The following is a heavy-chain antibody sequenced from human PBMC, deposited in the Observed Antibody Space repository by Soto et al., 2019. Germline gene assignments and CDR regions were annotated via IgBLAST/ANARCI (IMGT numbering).Heavy chain of an antibody. J-gene: IGHJ6*02. D-gene: IGHD3-9*01. V-gene: IGHV5-51*01. CDR2: IYPGDSDT. CDR3: ARAYYDILTGKLSYYYGMDV. Sequence: PGESLKISCKGSGYSFTSYWIGWVRQMPGKGLEWMGIIYPGDSDTRYSPSFQGQVTISADKSISTAYLQWSSLKASDTAMYYCARAYYDILTGKLSYYYGMDVWGQGTTVTVYS. CDR1: GYSFTSYW.